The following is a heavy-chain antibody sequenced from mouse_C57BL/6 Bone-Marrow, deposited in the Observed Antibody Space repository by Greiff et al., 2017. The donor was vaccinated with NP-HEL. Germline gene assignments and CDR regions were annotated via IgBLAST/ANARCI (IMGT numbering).Heavy chain of an antibody. D-gene: IGHD1-1*01. Sequence: QVQLQQPGAQLVKPGASVKMSCKASGYTFTSYWITWVKQRPGQGLEWIGDIYPGSGSTNYNEKFKSKATPTVDTSSSTAYMQLSSLTSEDSAVYYCARGGIPYYYGSSYDYYAMDYWGQGTSVTVSS. CDR3: ARGGIPYYYGSSYDYYAMDY. CDR1: GYTFTSYW. CDR2: IYPGSGST. V-gene: IGHV1-55*01. J-gene: IGHJ4*01.